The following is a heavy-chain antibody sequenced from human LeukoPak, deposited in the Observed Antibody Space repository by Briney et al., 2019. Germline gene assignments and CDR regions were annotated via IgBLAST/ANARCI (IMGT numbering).Heavy chain of an antibody. Sequence: ASVKVSCKGSGYTFTSYYMHWVRQAPGQGLEWMGIINPSGGSTSYAQKFQGRVTMTRDMSTSTVYMELSSLRSEDTAVYYCARELKYSSSSDRGDYWGQGTLVTVSS. CDR1: GYTFTSYY. V-gene: IGHV1-46*01. CDR2: INPSGGST. J-gene: IGHJ4*02. CDR3: ARELKYSSSSDRGDY. D-gene: IGHD6-6*01.